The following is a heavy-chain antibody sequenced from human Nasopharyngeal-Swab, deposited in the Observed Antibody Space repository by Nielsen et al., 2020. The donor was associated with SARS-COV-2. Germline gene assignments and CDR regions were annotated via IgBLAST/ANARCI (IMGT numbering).Heavy chain of an antibody. Sequence: ASVNVSCKVSGYTLTELSMHWVRQAPGKGIEWMGGFDPEDGETIYAQKFQGRVTMTEDTSTDTAYMELSSLRSEDTAVYYCATAPSFGEFYPKNHWFDPWGQGTLVTVSS. CDR3: ATAPSFGEFYPKNHWFDP. CDR2: FDPEDGET. D-gene: IGHD3-10*01. V-gene: IGHV1-24*01. CDR1: GYTLTELS. J-gene: IGHJ5*02.